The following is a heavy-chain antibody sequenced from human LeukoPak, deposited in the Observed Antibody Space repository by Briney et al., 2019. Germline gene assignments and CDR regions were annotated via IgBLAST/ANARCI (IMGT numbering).Heavy chain of an antibody. CDR1: GFTFSSYS. CDR3: ARDRYYDSSGYYFGAAASYYFDY. D-gene: IGHD3-22*01. Sequence: GGSLRLSCAASGFTFSSYSMNWVRQAPGKGLEWVSYISSSSSTIYYADSVKGRFTISRDNAKNSLYLQMNSLRAEDTAVYYCARDRYYDSSGYYFGAAASYYFDYWGQGTLVTVSS. J-gene: IGHJ4*02. V-gene: IGHV3-48*01. CDR2: ISSSSSTI.